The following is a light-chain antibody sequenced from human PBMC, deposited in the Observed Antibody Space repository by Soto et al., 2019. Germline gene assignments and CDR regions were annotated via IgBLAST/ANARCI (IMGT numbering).Light chain of an antibody. CDR2: DAS. V-gene: IGKV3-11*01. CDR3: QQRMNWPLT. Sequence: EILLTPSPTTLSLSPAPISTLPWKATQTVSSYLLWYQQKRGQAPRLLIYDASNRATGIPARFSGSGSETDFTLTISSLEPEDFAVYYCQQRMNWPLTFGQGTRLEIK. J-gene: IGKJ5*01. CDR1: QTVSSY.